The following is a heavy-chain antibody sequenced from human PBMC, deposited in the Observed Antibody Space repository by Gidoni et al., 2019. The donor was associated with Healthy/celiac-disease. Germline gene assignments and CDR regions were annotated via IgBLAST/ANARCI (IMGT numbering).Heavy chain of an antibody. J-gene: IGHJ6*02. Sequence: QVQLVQSGAEVKQPGSSVKVSCKASGGTFSSYAISWVRQAPGQGLAWMGGIIPTFGTANYAQTFQGRVTLTADESTSTAYMELSRLRSEDTAVYYCARGGSDTAMGPYYYYGMDVWGQGTTVTVSS. CDR3: ARGGSDTAMGPYYYYGMDV. CDR2: IIPTFGTA. CDR1: GGTFSSYA. V-gene: IGHV1-69*01. D-gene: IGHD5-18*01.